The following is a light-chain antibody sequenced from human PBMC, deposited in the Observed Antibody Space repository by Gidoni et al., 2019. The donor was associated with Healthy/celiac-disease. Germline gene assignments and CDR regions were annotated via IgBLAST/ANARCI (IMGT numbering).Light chain of an antibody. Sequence: AIRMTQSPSSFSASTGDRVTITSRASQGINSYLDWYKQKQGKAPKLMIYAASTLQRGVPSRCSGSGSGKDFIITISCQQYEDFATYYCQQYYSYPPTFGPGTKVEIK. CDR1: QGINSY. CDR2: AAS. V-gene: IGKV1-8*01. J-gene: IGKJ3*01. CDR3: QQYYSYPPT.